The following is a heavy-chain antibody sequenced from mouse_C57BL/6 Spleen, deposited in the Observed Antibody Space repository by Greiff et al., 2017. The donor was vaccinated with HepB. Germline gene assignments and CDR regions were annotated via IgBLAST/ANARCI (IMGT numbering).Heavy chain of an antibody. CDR2: ISYDGSN. J-gene: IGHJ2*01. CDR3: ARDLEEDYFDY. Sequence: ESGPGLVKPSQSLSLTCSVTGYSITSGYYWNWIRQFPGNKLEWMGYISYDGSNNYNPSLKNRISITRDTSKNQFFLKLNSVTTEDTATYYCARDLEEDYFDYWGQGTTLTVSS. CDR1: GYSITSGYY. V-gene: IGHV3-6*01.